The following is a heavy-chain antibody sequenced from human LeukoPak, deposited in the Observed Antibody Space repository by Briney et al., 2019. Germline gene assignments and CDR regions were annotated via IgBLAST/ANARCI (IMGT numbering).Heavy chain of an antibody. D-gene: IGHD2-2*01. CDR1: GFTFSSYW. CDR3: AKGGYCSSTNCPVPPPPADAFDI. Sequence: GGSLRLSCAASGFTFSSYWMHWVRQAPGKGLVWVSRINSDGSSTSYADSVKGRFTISRDNSKNTLYLQMNSLRAEDTAVYYCAKGGYCSSTNCPVPPPPADAFDIWGQGTMVTVSS. V-gene: IGHV3-74*01. J-gene: IGHJ3*02. CDR2: INSDGSST.